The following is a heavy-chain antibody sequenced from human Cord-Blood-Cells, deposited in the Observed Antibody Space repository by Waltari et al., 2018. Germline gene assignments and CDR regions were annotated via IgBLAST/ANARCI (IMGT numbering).Heavy chain of an antibody. CDR1: GGSISSSNW. D-gene: IGHD2-2*01. CDR3: ARWRRYCSSTSCSKNWYFDL. J-gene: IGHJ2*01. Sequence: QVQLQESGPGLVKPSGTLSLTCAVSGGSISSSNWWSWVRQPPGQGLEWIGEIYHSSITNYNPALKSRVTISVDKSKNQFYLKLSSVTAADTAVYYCARWRRYCSSTSCSKNWYFDLWGRGTLVTVSS. CDR2: IYHSSIT. V-gene: IGHV4-4*02.